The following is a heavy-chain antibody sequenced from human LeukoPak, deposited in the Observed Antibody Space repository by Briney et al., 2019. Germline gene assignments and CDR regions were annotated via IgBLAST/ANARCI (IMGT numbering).Heavy chain of an antibody. CDR3: ARGRRLRAHNWFDP. D-gene: IGHD5-12*01. CDR1: GYTFTGYY. Sequence: ASVKVSCKASGYTFTGYYMHWVRQAPGQGLEWMGWINPNSGGTNYAQKFQGRVTMTRNTSISTAYMELSSLRSEDTAVYYCARGRRLRAHNWFDPWGQGTLVTVSS. V-gene: IGHV1-2*02. J-gene: IGHJ5*02. CDR2: INPNSGGT.